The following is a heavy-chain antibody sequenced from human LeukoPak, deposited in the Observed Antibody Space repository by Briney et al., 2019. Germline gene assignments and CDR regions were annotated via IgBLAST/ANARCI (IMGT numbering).Heavy chain of an antibody. V-gene: IGHV3-30*01. CDR1: GFTFSSYA. Sequence: GGSLRLSCAASGFTFSSYAMHWVRQAPGKGLEWVAAISYDGSNKYYADSVKGRFTISRDNSKNTLYLQMNSLRAEDTAVYYCARDRVVTRPSGYYYYMDVWGKGTTVTVSS. D-gene: IGHD4-11*01. CDR3: ARDRVVTRPSGYYYYMDV. J-gene: IGHJ6*03. CDR2: ISYDGSNK.